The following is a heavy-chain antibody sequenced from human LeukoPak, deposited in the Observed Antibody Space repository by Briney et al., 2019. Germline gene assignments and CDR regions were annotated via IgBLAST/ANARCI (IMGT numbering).Heavy chain of an antibody. D-gene: IGHD5-18*01. J-gene: IGHJ4*02. Sequence: PSETLSLTCAVYGGSFSGYYWSWIRQPPGKGLEWIGEINHSGSTNYNPSLKSRVTISVDTSKNQFSLKLSSVTAADTAVYYCARRGTAMDIDYWGQGTLVTVSS. CDR2: INHSGST. CDR3: ARRGTAMDIDY. CDR1: GGSFSGYY. V-gene: IGHV4-34*01.